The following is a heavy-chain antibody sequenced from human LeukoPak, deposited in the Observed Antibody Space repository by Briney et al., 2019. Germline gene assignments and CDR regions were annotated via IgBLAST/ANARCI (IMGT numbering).Heavy chain of an antibody. D-gene: IGHD2-15*01. CDR1: GGSIISTDSY. V-gene: IGHV4-39*01. CDR3: ARNRSDCSGGSCSFTGFDY. CDR2: VYYSGST. J-gene: IGHJ4*02. Sequence: SETLSLTCAVSGGSIISTDSYWGWIRQSPGRGLEWIGRVYYSGSTHYNPSLKSRLTISVDTSKNEFSLGLRFVTIADTAVYYCARNRSDCSGGSCSFTGFDYWGQGTLVSVSS.